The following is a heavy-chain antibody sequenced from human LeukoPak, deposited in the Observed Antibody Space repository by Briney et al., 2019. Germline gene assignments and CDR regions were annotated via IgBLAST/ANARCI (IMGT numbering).Heavy chain of an antibody. Sequence: ASVKVSCKASGYTFTGYYMHWVRQAPGQGLEWMGWINPNSGGTIYAQKFQGRVTMTRATSISTAYMELSRLTSDDTGVHYCARGAPRSSCYRDSGGAFDYWGQGTMVTVSS. CDR2: INPNSGGT. V-gene: IGHV1-2*02. D-gene: IGHD6-13*01. CDR1: GYTFTGYY. CDR3: ARGAPRSSCYRDSGGAFDY. J-gene: IGHJ3*01.